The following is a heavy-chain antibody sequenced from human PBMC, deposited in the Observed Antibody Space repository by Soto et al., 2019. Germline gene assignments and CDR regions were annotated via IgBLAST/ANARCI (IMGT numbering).Heavy chain of an antibody. J-gene: IGHJ4*02. CDR2: IYYSGST. Sequence: SETLSLTCTVSGGSISSSSYYWGWIRQPPGKGLEWIGSIYYSGSTYYNPSLKSRVTISVDTSKNQFSLKLSSVTAADTAVYYCARQRAGLFVVVVAANDYWGQGTLVTVSS. CDR1: GGSISSSSYY. CDR3: ARQRAGLFVVVVAANDY. V-gene: IGHV4-39*01. D-gene: IGHD2-15*01.